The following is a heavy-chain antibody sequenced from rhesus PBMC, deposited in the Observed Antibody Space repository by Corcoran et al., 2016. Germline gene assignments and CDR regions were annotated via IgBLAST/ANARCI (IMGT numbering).Heavy chain of an antibody. Sequence: QVQLQESGPGVVKPSETLSLTCAVSGGSISGYYLWSWIRQPPGKGLEWVGYINGGGGSHSYTPTSMNRFTISKDTSQNRFSLKLGSVTAADTAVYYCASRARYSSWSTSDYWGQGVLVTVSS. CDR3: ASRARYSSWSTSDY. J-gene: IGHJ4*01. CDR2: INGGGGSH. D-gene: IGHD6-13*01. V-gene: IGHV4-106*01. CDR1: GGSISGYYL.